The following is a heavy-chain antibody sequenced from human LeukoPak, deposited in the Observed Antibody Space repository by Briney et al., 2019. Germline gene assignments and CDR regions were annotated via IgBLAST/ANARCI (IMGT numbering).Heavy chain of an antibody. J-gene: IGHJ6*02. Sequence: GGSLRLSCAASGFTFSSYAMHWVRQAPGKGLEWVAVISYDGSNKYYADSVKGRFTISRDNSKNTLYLQMNSLRAEDTAVYYCARDQYSGYIQLSGMDVWAKGPRSPFP. V-gene: IGHV3-30-3*01. D-gene: IGHD5-12*01. CDR3: ARDQYSGYIQLSGMDV. CDR2: ISYDGSNK. CDR1: GFTFSSYA.